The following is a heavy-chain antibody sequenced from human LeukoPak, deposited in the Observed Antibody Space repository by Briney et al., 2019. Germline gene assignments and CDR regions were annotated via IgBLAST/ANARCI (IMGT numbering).Heavy chain of an antibody. CDR1: GFTFSNFV. Sequence: GGSLRLSCAASGFTFSNFVMNWVRQAPGKGLEWVAVISYDGSNKYYADSVKGRFTISRDSSENTLYLQMNSLRAEDTAVYYCARAQIRYSGARHAFDIWGQGTMVTVSS. CDR2: ISYDGSNK. V-gene: IGHV3-30-3*01. CDR3: ARAQIRYSGARHAFDI. J-gene: IGHJ3*02. D-gene: IGHD5-18*01.